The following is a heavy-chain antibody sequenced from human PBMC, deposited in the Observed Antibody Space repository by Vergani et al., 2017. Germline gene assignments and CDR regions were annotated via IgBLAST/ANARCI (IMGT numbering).Heavy chain of an antibody. CDR2: ISASGNA. CDR3: ARRGGGYYSGGKVHPLRTAFDV. CDR1: GGSISAGYYF. D-gene: IGHD2-15*01. Sequence: QVQLQASGPGRVKPSQTLSLTCTMSGGSISAGYYFWSWIRQPAGKGLEWLGHISASGNASHSPSLKTRVSMSVDTSKNQFSLTVTSVNAADTAIYFCARRGGGYYSGGKVHPLRTAFDVWGHGTVVTVSS. V-gene: IGHV4-61*02. J-gene: IGHJ3*01.